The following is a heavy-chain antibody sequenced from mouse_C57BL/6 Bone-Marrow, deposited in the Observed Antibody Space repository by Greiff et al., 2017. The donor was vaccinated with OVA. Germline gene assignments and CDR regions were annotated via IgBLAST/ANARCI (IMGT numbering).Heavy chain of an antibody. V-gene: IGHV1-55*01. D-gene: IGHD2-4*01. Sequence: QVQLQQPGAELVKPGASVTMSCQASGYTFTSYWITWVKQRPGQGLEWIGDIYPGSGSTNYNEKFKSKATLTVDTSSSTAYMQLSSLTSEDSAVYYCARSPMIYYDYDVWYFDVWGTGTTVTVSS. J-gene: IGHJ1*03. CDR1: GYTFTSYW. CDR2: IYPGSGST. CDR3: ARSPMIYYDYDVWYFDV.